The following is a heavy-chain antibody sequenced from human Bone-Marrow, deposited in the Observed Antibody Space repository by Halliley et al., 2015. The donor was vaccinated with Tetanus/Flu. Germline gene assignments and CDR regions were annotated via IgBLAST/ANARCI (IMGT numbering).Heavy chain of an antibody. Sequence: TLSLTCTISGGSISGYYWSWIRQSPDKGLEWIGHMYYSGRTNYNPSLKGRVTISADTSMNQFSLKLTSVTAADTAVYFCAREDGVSSLDFWGRGTLVTVSS. V-gene: IGHV4-59*12. CDR3: AREDGVSSLDF. CDR1: GGSISGYY. J-gene: IGHJ4*02. CDR2: MYYSGRT. D-gene: IGHD1-26*01.